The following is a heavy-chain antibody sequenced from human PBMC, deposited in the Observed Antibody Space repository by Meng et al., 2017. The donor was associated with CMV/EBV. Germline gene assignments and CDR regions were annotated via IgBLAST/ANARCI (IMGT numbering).Heavy chain of an antibody. Sequence: ETLSLTCAVYCGSFSGYSWTWIRPSPAKGLEWIGNIKDTGTTNYNPSLKSRVSILVDTSKNQFSLKLKSVTGADTAIYYCARGAPGYWGQGTLVTVSS. CDR2: IKDTGTT. CDR3: ARGAPGY. J-gene: IGHJ4*02. CDR1: CGSFSGYS. V-gene: IGHV4-34*01.